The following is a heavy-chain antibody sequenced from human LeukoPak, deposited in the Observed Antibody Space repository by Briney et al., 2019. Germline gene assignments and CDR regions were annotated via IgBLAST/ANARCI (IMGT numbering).Heavy chain of an antibody. V-gene: IGHV4-61*01. J-gene: IGHJ4*02. CDR2: IYYSGST. Sequence: SETLSLTCTVSGGSVSSGSYYWSWIRQPPGKGLEWIGYIYYSGSTNYNPSLKSRVMISIDTSKNQFSLKVSTVTAADTAVYYCTTYYVGEGGRGHWGPGTLVTVSS. CDR1: GGSVSSGSYY. D-gene: IGHD2-21*01. CDR3: TTYYVGEGGRGH.